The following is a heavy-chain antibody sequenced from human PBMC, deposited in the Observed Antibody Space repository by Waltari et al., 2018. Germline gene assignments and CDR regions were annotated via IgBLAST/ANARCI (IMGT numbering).Heavy chain of an antibody. V-gene: IGHV3-23*01. CDR2: FSGRGDRT. Sequence: EVQLLESGGDLIPPGGSLRLSCPASGFSFGTYAMSWVGRGPGKGLEGVLSFSGRGDRTYYADSVKGRLTISRDNSKNTLYLQMNSLRAEDTAMYYCAKDRNAIFGDYWGQGTLVTVSS. D-gene: IGHD3-3*01. CDR1: GFSFGTYA. J-gene: IGHJ4*02. CDR3: AKDRNAIFGDY.